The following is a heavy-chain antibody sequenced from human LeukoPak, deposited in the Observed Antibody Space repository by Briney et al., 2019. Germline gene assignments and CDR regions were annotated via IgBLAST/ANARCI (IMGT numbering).Heavy chain of an antibody. CDR3: ARAQQLVYWFDP. V-gene: IGHV1-8*02. J-gene: IGHJ5*02. Sequence: ASVKVSCKASGGTLSSYAINWVRQATGQGLEWMGWMNPNSGNTGYAQKFQGRVTMTRNTSISTAYMELSSLRSEDTAVYYCARAQQLVYWFDPWGQGTLVTVSS. CDR2: MNPNSGNT. D-gene: IGHD6-13*01. CDR1: GGTLSSYA.